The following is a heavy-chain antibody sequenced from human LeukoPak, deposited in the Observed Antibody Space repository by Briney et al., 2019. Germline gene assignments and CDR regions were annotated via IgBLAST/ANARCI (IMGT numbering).Heavy chain of an antibody. J-gene: IGHJ4*02. Sequence: GGSLRLSCAASGFSFSNAWMSWVRQAPGKGLEWVGRIKSKTDGGTTDYAAPVKGRFTNSRDDSKNTLYLQMNSLKTEDTAVYYCTTGGYGGQFDYWGQGTLVTVSS. D-gene: IGHD5-12*01. V-gene: IGHV3-15*01. CDR2: IKSKTDGGTT. CDR3: TTGGYGGQFDY. CDR1: GFSFSNAW.